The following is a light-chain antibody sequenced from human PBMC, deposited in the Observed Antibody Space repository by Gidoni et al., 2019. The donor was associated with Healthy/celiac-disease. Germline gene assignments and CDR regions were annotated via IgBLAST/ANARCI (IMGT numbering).Light chain of an antibody. V-gene: IGKV4-1*01. J-gene: IGKJ4*01. CDR1: QSVLYSSNNKND. CDR3: QQYYSTPLT. CDR2: WAS. Sequence: DNVMTQSPDSLAVSLGERATINCKSSQSVLYSSNNKNDLAWYQQKPGQPPKLLIYWASTRESGVPDRFSGSGSGTDFTLTISSLQAEDVAVYYCQQYYSTPLTFGGXTKVEIK.